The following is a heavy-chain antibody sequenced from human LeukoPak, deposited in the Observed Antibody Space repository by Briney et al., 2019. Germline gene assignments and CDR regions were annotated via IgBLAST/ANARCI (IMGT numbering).Heavy chain of an antibody. D-gene: IGHD3-22*01. CDR3: ARYYYDSGGYYYPGSFDY. CDR1: GYTFTSYY. J-gene: IGHJ4*02. Sequence: ASVKVSCKASGYTFTSYYMHWVRQAPGQGLEWMGIINPSGGSTNYAQKFQGRVTMTRDTSTSTAYMELSSLRSEDTAVYYCARYYYDSGGYYYPGSFDYWGQGTLVTVSS. CDR2: INPSGGST. V-gene: IGHV1-46*01.